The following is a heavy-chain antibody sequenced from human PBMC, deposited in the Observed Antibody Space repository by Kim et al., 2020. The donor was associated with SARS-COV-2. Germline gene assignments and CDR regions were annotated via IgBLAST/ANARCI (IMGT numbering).Heavy chain of an antibody. CDR2: IIPIFGTA. Sequence: SVKVSCKASGGTFSSYAISWVRQAPGQGLEWMGGIIPIFGTANYAQKFQGRVTITADESTSTAYMELSSLRSEDTAVYYCARGTITFKDIVVVTAIGAFDIWGQGTMVTVSS. D-gene: IGHD2-21*02. CDR3: ARGTITFKDIVVVTAIGAFDI. J-gene: IGHJ3*02. CDR1: GGTFSSYA. V-gene: IGHV1-69*13.